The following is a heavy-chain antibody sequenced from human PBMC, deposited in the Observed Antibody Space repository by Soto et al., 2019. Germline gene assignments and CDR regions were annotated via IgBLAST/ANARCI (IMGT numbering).Heavy chain of an antibody. CDR2: ISNDGSTR. Sequence: VRLVESGGGVVQPGTSLRLSCVASGFTFSNFAIHWIRQAPGRGLEWVAVISNDGSTRSYADSVKGRFTISRDNSKKTLYLQMNSLRPADTALYYCASGNPDVWGQGTSVTVSS. V-gene: IGHV3-30*03. CDR1: GFTFSNFA. CDR3: ASGNPDV. J-gene: IGHJ6*02.